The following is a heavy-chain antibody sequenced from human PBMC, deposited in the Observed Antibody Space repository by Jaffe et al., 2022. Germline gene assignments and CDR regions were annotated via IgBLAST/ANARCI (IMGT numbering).Heavy chain of an antibody. J-gene: IGHJ6*03. D-gene: IGHD4-17*01. V-gene: IGHV4-38-2*02. CDR3: ARDLGDYGDYGHTYYYYYMDV. CDR1: GYSISSGYY. CDR2: IYHSGST. Sequence: QVQLQESGPGLVKPSETLSLTCAVSGYSISSGYYWGWIRQPPGKGLEWIGSIYHSGSTYYNPSLKSRVTISVDTSKNQFSLKLSSVTAADTAVYYCARDLGDYGDYGHTYYYYYMDVWGKGTTVTVSS.